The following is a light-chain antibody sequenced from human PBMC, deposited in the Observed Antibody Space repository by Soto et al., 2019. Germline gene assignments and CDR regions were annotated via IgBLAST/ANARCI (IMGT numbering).Light chain of an antibody. Sequence: EIVLTQSPGTLSLSPGQRATLSCRSIHTISSSYLAWYQQKPGQAPRLLMYGISRSATGIPDRFSGSGSGTDFTLTITRLEPEDFAVYYCQQYVTSSPRTFGQGTKVDIK. J-gene: IGKJ1*01. CDR1: HTISSSY. CDR3: QQYVTSSPRT. V-gene: IGKV3-20*01. CDR2: GIS.